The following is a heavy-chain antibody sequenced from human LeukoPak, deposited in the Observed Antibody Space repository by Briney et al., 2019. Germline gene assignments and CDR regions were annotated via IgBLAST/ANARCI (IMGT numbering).Heavy chain of an antibody. Sequence: GGSLRLSCAASGFTFSSYEMNWVRQAPGKGLEWGSYISSSGSTIYYADSVEGRFTISRDNAKNSLYLQMNSLRAEDTAVYYCARAYLPYFDYWGQGTLVTVSS. J-gene: IGHJ4*02. CDR3: ARAYLPYFDY. CDR1: GFTFSSYE. CDR2: ISSSGSTI. V-gene: IGHV3-48*03.